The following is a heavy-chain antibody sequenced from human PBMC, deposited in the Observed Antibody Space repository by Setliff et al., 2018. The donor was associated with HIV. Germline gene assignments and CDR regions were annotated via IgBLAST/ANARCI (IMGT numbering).Heavy chain of an antibody. CDR1: GFTFSTYA. D-gene: IGHD6-13*01. J-gene: IGHJ4*02. CDR2: ISYDGSNK. Sequence: GGSLRLSCAASGFTFSTYAMHWVRQAPGKGLQWVAVISYDGSNKYYADSVKGRFTLSRDNFRNTLYLQMNSLRPEDTAVYYCARAQQQLLQEDDYFDYWGQGTLVTVSS. CDR3: ARAQQQLLQEDDYFDY. V-gene: IGHV3-30*04.